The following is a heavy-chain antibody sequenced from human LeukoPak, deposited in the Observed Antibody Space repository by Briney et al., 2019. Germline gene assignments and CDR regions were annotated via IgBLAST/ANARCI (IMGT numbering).Heavy chain of an antibody. CDR2: IYHSGST. Sequence: PSETLSLTCTVSGYSISSGYYWGWIRQPPGKGLEWIGSIYHSGSTNYNPSLKSRVTISVDTSKNQFSLKLSSVTAADTAVYYCARQRSSGYSSSWFPRYFDYWGQGTLVTVSS. V-gene: IGHV4-38-2*02. CDR3: ARQRSSGYSSSWFPRYFDY. D-gene: IGHD6-13*01. J-gene: IGHJ4*02. CDR1: GYSISSGYY.